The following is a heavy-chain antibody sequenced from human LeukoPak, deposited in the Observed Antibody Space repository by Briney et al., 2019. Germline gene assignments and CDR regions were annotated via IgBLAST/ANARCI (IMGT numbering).Heavy chain of an antibody. D-gene: IGHD3-22*01. Sequence: PSETLSLTCTVSGGSISSYYGSWIRQPPGKGLEWIGYIYYSGSTNYNPSLKSGVTISVDTSKNQFSLKLSSVTAADTAVYYCARGSSGYTFDYWGQGTLVTVSS. CDR1: GGSISSYY. CDR2: IYYSGST. J-gene: IGHJ4*02. CDR3: ARGSSGYTFDY. V-gene: IGHV4-59*01.